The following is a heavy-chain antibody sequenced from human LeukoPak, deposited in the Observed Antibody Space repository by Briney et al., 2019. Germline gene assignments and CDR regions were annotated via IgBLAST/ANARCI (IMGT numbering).Heavy chain of an antibody. Sequence: ASVKVSCKASGYTFTGYYIYWVRQAPGQGLEWVGWINPNSGGTKYAQKFLGRVTMTRDTSISTAYMELTSLRSDDTAVYYCARGPANWLVPWGEGTLVAVSS. CDR2: INPNSGGT. CDR1: GYTFTGYY. CDR3: ARGPANWLVP. V-gene: IGHV1-2*02. J-gene: IGHJ5*02.